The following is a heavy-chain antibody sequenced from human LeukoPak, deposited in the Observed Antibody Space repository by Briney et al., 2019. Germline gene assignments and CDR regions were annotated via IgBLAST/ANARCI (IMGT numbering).Heavy chain of an antibody. V-gene: IGHV4-61*01. J-gene: IGHJ4*02. D-gene: IGHD3-10*01. CDR3: ASRHGDSGSSNC. CDR2: IYYSGST. Sequence: SETLSLTCSVSGASVSSGSYYWSLIRQPPGKELEWIGYIYYSGSTNYNPSLKSRVTISLDTSKNQFSLRLSSVTAADAAVYYCASRHGDSGSSNCWGQGALVTVSS. CDR1: GASVSSGSYY.